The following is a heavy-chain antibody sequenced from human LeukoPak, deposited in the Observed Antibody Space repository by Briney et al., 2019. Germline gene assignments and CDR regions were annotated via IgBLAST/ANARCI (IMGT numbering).Heavy chain of an antibody. D-gene: IGHD4-17*01. J-gene: IGHJ4*02. V-gene: IGHV1-46*01. CDR1: GYTFTSYY. Sequence: ASVKVSCKASGYTFTSYYMHWVRQAPGQGLEWMGIINPSGGSTSYAQKFQGRVTMTRDTSTSTVYMELSSLRSEDTAVYYCARGRVPYGDYPYFDYWGQGTLATVSS. CDR3: ARGRVPYGDYPYFDY. CDR2: INPSGGST.